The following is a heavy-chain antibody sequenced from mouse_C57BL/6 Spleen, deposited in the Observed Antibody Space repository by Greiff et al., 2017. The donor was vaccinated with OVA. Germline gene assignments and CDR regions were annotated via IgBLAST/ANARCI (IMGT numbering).Heavy chain of an antibody. CDR2: IHPNSGST. D-gene: IGHD1-1*01. Sequence: QVQLQQPGAELVKPGASVKLSCKASGYTFTSYWMHWVKQRPGQGLEWIGMIHPNSGSTNYNEKFKSKATLTVDKSSSTAYMQLSSLTSEDSAVYYCARFITTVVAHYFDYWGQGTTLTVSS. CDR1: GYTFTSYW. V-gene: IGHV1-64*01. J-gene: IGHJ2*01. CDR3: ARFITTVVAHYFDY.